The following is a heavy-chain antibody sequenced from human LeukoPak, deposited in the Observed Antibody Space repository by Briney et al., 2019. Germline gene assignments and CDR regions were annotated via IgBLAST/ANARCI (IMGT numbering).Heavy chain of an antibody. J-gene: IGHJ5*02. CDR3: ARGDSSSSPGWFDP. V-gene: IGHV4-34*01. Sequence: SETLSLTCAVYGGSFSGYYWSWTRQPPGKGLEWIGEINHSGSTNYNPSLKSRVTISVDTSKNQFSLKLSSVTAADTAVYYCARGDSSSSPGWFDPWGQGTLVTVSS. D-gene: IGHD6-6*01. CDR2: INHSGST. CDR1: GGSFSGYY.